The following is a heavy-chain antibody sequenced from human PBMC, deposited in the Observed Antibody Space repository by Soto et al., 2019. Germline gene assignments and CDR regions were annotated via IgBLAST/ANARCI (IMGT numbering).Heavy chain of an antibody. V-gene: IGHV1-46*03. CDR2: INPSGGST. CDR3: ARGGYDYINVGRRVDAFDI. J-gene: IGHJ3*02. CDR1: GYTFTSYY. Sequence: QVQLVQSGAEVKKPGASVKVSCKASGYTFTSYYMHWVRQAPGQGLEWMGIINPSGGSTSYAQKFQGRVTMPRDTSTSTVYMELSSLRSEDTAVYYCARGGYDYINVGRRVDAFDIWGKGTMVTVSS. D-gene: IGHD5-12*01.